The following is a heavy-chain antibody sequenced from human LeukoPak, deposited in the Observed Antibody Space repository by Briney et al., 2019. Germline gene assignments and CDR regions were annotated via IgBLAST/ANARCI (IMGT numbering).Heavy chain of an antibody. CDR2: ISSSGSTI. D-gene: IGHD3-22*01. CDR1: GFTFSSYE. J-gene: IGHJ4*02. Sequence: GGSLRLSCAASGFTFSSYEMNWVRQAPGKGLEWVSYISSSGSTIYYADSVKGRFTISRDNSKNTLYLQMNSLRAEDTAVYYCAKVLGDSSGYFDYWGQGTLVTVSS. CDR3: AKVLGDSSGYFDY. V-gene: IGHV3-48*03.